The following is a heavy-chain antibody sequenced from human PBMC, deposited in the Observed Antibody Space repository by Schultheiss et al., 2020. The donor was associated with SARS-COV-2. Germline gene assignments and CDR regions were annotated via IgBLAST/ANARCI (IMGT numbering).Heavy chain of an antibody. CDR3: ARDRDSSGHDAFDI. CDR2: ISGSGGST. D-gene: IGHD6-19*01. Sequence: GGSLRLSCAASGFTFSSYAMSWVRQAPGKGLEWVSAISGSGGSTYYADSVKGRFTISRDNAKNSLYLQMNSLRAEDTAVYYCARDRDSSGHDAFDIWGQGTMVTVSS. J-gene: IGHJ3*02. V-gene: IGHV3-23*01. CDR1: GFTFSSYA.